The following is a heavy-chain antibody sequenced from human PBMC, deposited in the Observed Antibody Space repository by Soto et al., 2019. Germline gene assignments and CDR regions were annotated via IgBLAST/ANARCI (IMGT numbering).Heavy chain of an antibody. V-gene: IGHV2-5*02. Sequence: QITLKESGPTLVKPTQTLTLTCTFSGFSLSTSGVSVAWIRQPPGKALEWLALIYWDGNKRYSPSLESRLTITKDTSKTQVVLKMTYMDPVDTATYYCAHRHGSSGSYYFDYWGPGTLVTVSS. CDR2: IYWDGNK. CDR3: AHRHGSSGSYYFDY. CDR1: GFSLSTSGVS. J-gene: IGHJ4*02. D-gene: IGHD3-10*01.